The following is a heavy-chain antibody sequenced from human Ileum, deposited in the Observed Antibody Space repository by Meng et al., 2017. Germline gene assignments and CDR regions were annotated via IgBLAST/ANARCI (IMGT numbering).Heavy chain of an antibody. CDR2: IYHSGST. D-gene: IGHD3-22*01. CDR1: GYSISSGYY. CDR3: ARVPISGSSPGVFDY. Sequence: SETLSPTCAVSGYSISSGYYWGWIRQPPGKGLEWIGNIYHSGSTYYNSSLMSRVTISVDTSKNQFSLKLSSVTATDTAVYYCARVPISGSSPGVFDYWGQGTLVTVSS. V-gene: IGHV4-38-2*01. J-gene: IGHJ4*02.